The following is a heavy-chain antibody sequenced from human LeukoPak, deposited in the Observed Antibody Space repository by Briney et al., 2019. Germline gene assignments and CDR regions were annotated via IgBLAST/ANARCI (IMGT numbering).Heavy chain of an antibody. CDR3: ARDKTSSSWYSDWFDP. J-gene: IGHJ5*02. CDR2: MNPNSGNT. V-gene: IGHV1-8*02. Sequence: ASVKVSCKASGYTFTGYYMHWVRQAPGQGLEWMGWMNPNSGNTGYAQKFQGRVTMTRNTSISTAYMELSSLRSEDTAVYYCARDKTSSSWYSDWFDPWGQGTLVTVSS. D-gene: IGHD6-13*01. CDR1: GYTFTGYY.